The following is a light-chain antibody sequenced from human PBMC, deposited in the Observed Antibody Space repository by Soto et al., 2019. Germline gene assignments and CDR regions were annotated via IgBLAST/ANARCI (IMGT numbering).Light chain of an antibody. CDR3: CSYTSGSPPGV. Sequence: QPELTKPASVNGLHGQSIPISSTGTSSDVGGYNYVSWYQQHPGKAPKLMIYDVSNRPSGVANRFSGSKSGNTASLPISGLQAEDGADYSCCSYTSGSPPGVFGTGTKFSGL. J-gene: IGLJ1*01. V-gene: IGLV2-14*01. CDR2: DVS. CDR1: SSDVGGYNY.